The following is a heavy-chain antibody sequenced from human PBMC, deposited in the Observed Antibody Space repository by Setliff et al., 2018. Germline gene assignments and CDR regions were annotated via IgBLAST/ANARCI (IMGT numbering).Heavy chain of an antibody. J-gene: IGHJ4*02. CDR3: ARDQGAFFECFDY. V-gene: IGHV1-69*10. CDR2: IVPRDAIT. D-gene: IGHD3-16*01. Sequence: SVKVSCKAPGATFANFALNRVRQAPGQGPEWMGGIVPRDAITKYAPKFQGRLTITADKSTNTVYMELSSLRSDDTAVYFCARDQGAFFECFDYWGQGSLVTVSS. CDR1: GATFANFA.